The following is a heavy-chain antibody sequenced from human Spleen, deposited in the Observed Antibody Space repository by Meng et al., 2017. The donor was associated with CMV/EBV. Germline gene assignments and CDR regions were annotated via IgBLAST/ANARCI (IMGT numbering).Heavy chain of an antibody. CDR2: ISCSSSYI. V-gene: IGHV3-21*01. CDR1: GFTFSSYS. Sequence: GESLKISCAASGFTFSSYSMNWVRQAPGKGLEWVSSISCSSSYIYYADSVKGRFTISRDNAKNSLYLQMNSLRAEDTAVYYCARDSTAENYWGQGTLVTVSS. D-gene: IGHD2-21*02. J-gene: IGHJ4*02. CDR3: ARDSTAENY.